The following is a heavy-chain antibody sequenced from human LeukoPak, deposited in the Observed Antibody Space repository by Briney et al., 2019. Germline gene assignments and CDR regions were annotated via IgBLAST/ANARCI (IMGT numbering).Heavy chain of an antibody. Sequence: ASETLSLTCAVYGGSFSGYYWSWIRQPPGKGLEWIGEINHSGSTNYNPSLKSRVTISVDTSKNQFSLKLSSVTAADTAVYYCARQEKPFDYWGQGTLVTVSS. V-gene: IGHV4-34*01. J-gene: IGHJ4*02. CDR1: GGSFSGYY. CDR2: INHSGST. CDR3: ARQEKPFDY.